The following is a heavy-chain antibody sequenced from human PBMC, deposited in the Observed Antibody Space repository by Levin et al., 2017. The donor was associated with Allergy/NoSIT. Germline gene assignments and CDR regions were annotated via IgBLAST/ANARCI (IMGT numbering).Heavy chain of an antibody. CDR1: GFTFDDYA. J-gene: IGHJ4*02. Sequence: PGGSLRLSCAASGFTFDDYAMHWVRQAPGKGLEWVSGISWNSGSIGYADSVKGRFTISRDNAKNSLYLQMNSLRAEDTALYYCAKGYIAAAGGDFDYWGQGTLVTVSS. CDR2: ISWNSGSI. D-gene: IGHD6-13*01. V-gene: IGHV3-9*01. CDR3: AKGYIAAAGGDFDY.